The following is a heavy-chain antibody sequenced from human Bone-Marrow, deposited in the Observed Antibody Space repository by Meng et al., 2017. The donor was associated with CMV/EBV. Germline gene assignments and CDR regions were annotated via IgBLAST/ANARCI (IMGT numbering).Heavy chain of an antibody. CDR1: GGSFSGYY. Sequence: SETLSLTCAVYGGSFSGYYWSWIRQPPGKGLEWIGEINHSGSTNYNPSLKSRVTISVDPSKNQFSLKLSSVTAADTSVYYCARGHGKKLGLYYYYYYGMDVWGQGTTVTVSS. CDR3: ARGHGKKLGLYYYYYYGMDV. V-gene: IGHV4-34*01. CDR2: INHSGST. D-gene: IGHD7-27*01. J-gene: IGHJ6*02.